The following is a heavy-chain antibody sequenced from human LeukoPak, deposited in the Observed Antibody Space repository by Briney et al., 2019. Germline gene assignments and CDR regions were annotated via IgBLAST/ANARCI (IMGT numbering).Heavy chain of an antibody. CDR1: GGSISTYY. CDR2: IYNSGST. Sequence: SETLSLTCSVSGGSISTYYWSWIRQTPGKGLEQIGYIYNSGSTNYNPSLEGRDTMSIDTSKNQFSLKLSSVTAADTAVYYCTRGGYYEPIDSWGQGTLVTVSS. CDR3: TRGGYYEPIDS. D-gene: IGHD3-22*01. J-gene: IGHJ4*02. V-gene: IGHV4-59*01.